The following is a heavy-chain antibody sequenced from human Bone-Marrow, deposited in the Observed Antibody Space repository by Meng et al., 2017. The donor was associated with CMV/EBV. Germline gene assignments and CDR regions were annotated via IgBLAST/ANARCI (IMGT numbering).Heavy chain of an antibody. D-gene: IGHD2-2*01. Sequence: SETLSLTCTVSGGSISSYYWSWIRQPPGKGLEWIGYIYYSGSTNYNPSLKSRVTISVDTSKNQFSLKLSSVTAADTAVYYCARGRAVVVPAARHYYYYGMDVWGQGTTVTVSS. J-gene: IGHJ6*02. CDR1: GGSISSYY. V-gene: IGHV4-59*01. CDR3: ARGRAVVVPAARHYYYYGMDV. CDR2: IYYSGST.